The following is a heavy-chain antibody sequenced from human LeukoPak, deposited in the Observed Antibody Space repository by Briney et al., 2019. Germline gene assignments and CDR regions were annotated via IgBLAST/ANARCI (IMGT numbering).Heavy chain of an antibody. CDR3: ARDRDDVRGSGSYLDY. V-gene: IGHV3-30*04. Sequence: GRSLRLSCAASGFTFSTYAIHWVRQAPGKGLEWVAFISNNGRNKDYADSVKGRFTISRDNSKNTLYLQMNSLRAEDTAVYYCARDRDDVRGSGSYLDYWGQGTLVTVSS. CDR2: ISNNGRNK. J-gene: IGHJ4*02. D-gene: IGHD3-10*01. CDR1: GFTFSTYA.